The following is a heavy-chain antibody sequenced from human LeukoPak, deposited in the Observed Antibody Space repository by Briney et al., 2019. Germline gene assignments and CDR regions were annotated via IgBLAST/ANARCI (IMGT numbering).Heavy chain of an antibody. V-gene: IGHV3-20*04. J-gene: IGHJ4*02. Sequence: GGSLRLSCAASGFTFDDYGMSRVRQAPGKGLEWVSGINWSGGSTGYADSVKGRFTISRDNAKNSLYLQMNSLRAEDTALYYCARASHYSDSSDYPDYWGQGTLLTVSS. CDR1: GFTFDDYG. D-gene: IGHD3-22*01. CDR3: ARASHYSDSSDYPDY. CDR2: INWSGGST.